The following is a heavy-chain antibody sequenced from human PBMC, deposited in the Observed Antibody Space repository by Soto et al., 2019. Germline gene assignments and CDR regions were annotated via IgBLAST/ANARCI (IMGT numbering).Heavy chain of an antibody. Sequence: PGGSLRLSCAASGFTFSSYWMSWVRQAPGKGLEWVANIKQDGSEKYYVDSVKGRFTISRDNAKNSLYLQMNSLRAEDTAVYYYARDRGGDYGRFDYWGQGTLVTVSS. V-gene: IGHV3-7*05. CDR3: ARDRGGDYGRFDY. D-gene: IGHD4-17*01. CDR2: IKQDGSEK. CDR1: GFTFSSYW. J-gene: IGHJ4*02.